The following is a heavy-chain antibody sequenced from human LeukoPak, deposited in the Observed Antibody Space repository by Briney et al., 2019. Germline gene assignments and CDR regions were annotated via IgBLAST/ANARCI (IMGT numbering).Heavy chain of an antibody. CDR2: VFTTGFT. CDR3: AAGPVGHISRVFDL. V-gene: IGHV4-61*02. J-gene: IGHJ4*02. CDR1: GGSISGGNYY. Sequence: SQTLSLTCTVSGGSISGGNYYWSWIRQPAGKGLELIGRVFTTGFTTYDPSLKSRVSMSFDTSKNQFSLKLNSVTAADTAVYYCAAGPVGHISRVFDLWGQGHLVIVSS.